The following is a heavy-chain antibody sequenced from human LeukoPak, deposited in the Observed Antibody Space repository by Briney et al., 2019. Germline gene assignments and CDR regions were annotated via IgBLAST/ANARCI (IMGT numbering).Heavy chain of an antibody. CDR2: ISSSGSTI. CDR1: GFTFSSYE. J-gene: IGHJ6*03. Sequence: GGSLRLSCAASGFTFSSYEMNWVRQAPGKGLEWVSYISSSGSTIYYADSVKGRFTISRDNAKNSLYLQMNSLRAEDTAVYYCARAPRQWSSAYYYYYMDVWGKGTTVTVSS. D-gene: IGHD3-16*01. V-gene: IGHV3-48*03. CDR3: ARAPRQWSSAYYYYYMDV.